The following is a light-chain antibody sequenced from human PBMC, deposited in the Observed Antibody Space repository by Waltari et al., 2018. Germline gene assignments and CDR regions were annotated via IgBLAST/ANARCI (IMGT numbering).Light chain of an antibody. Sequence: QSVLTQPPSASGTPGRRVTISCSGSSSNIGSNAVNWFQQLPGTAPKRLIHSNNHQPSGGPDRFSASKSGTSASLAISGVQSDDEADYYCAVWDDSLIAYVFGSGTKVTVL. CDR3: AVWDDSLIAYV. CDR2: SNN. V-gene: IGLV1-44*01. CDR1: SSNIGSNA. J-gene: IGLJ1*01.